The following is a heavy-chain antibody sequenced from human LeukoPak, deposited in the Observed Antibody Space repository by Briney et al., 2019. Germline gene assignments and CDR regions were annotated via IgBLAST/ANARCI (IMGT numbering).Heavy chain of an antibody. J-gene: IGHJ4*02. CDR3: VRSLERFGTRDY. D-gene: IGHD3-10*01. CDR1: EFIFGAYW. V-gene: IGHV3-7*01. Sequence: GGSLRLSCAAAEFIFGAYWMTWVRQAPGKGLEWVANINQAGSEKYYMDSVKGRFTISRDNAKKSLFLQMNSLTAEDTGLYYCVRSLERFGTRDYWGQGTLVTVSS. CDR2: INQAGSEK.